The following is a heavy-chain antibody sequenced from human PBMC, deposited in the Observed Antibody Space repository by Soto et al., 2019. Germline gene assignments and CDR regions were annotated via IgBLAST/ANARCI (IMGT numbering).Heavy chain of an antibody. CDR1: GFTFSSYG. CDR3: AGSSIGYCPRPYYYYGMDV. V-gene: IGHV3-33*01. D-gene: IGHD3-22*01. CDR2: IWYDGSNK. J-gene: IGHJ6*02. Sequence: GGSLRLSCAASGFTFSSYGMHWVRQAPGKGLEWVAAIWYDGSNKYYADSVTGRFTISRDNSKNTLYLQMNSLRAEDTAVYYCAGSSIGYCPRPYYYYGMDVWGQGTTVTVFS.